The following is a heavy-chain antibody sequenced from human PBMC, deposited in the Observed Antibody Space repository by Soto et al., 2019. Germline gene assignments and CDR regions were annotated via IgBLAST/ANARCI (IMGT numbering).Heavy chain of an antibody. CDR2: IYPGDSDT. D-gene: IGHD3-16*01. CDR1: GYSFTTYW. Sequence: GESLKISCKGSGYSFTTYWISWVRQMPGKGLEWTGIIYPGDSDTRYSPSFQGQVTISADKSISTAYLQWSSLKASDTAMYYCARIWGLPPLGYYYGMDVWGQGTTVTVSS. V-gene: IGHV5-51*01. J-gene: IGHJ6*02. CDR3: ARIWGLPPLGYYYGMDV.